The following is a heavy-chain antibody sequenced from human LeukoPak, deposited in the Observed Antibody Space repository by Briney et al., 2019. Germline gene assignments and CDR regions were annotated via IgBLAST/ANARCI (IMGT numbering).Heavy chain of an antibody. Sequence: GGSLRLSCAASGFTFSRVWMSWVRQAPGKGLEWVSVIYSAGSTNYADSVRGRFTVSRDNSKNTLYLQMNSLRAEDAALYYCARHYDSSGYDAFDIWGQGTMVTVSS. CDR2: IYSAGST. D-gene: IGHD3-22*01. J-gene: IGHJ3*02. CDR1: GFTFSRVW. V-gene: IGHV3-66*02. CDR3: ARHYDSSGYDAFDI.